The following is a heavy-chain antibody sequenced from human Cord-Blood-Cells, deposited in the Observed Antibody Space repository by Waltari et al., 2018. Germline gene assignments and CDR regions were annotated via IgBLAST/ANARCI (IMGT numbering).Heavy chain of an antibody. D-gene: IGHD3-9*01. CDR1: GGTFSSYA. V-gene: IGHV1-69*06. J-gene: IGHJ4*02. Sequence: QVQLVQSGAEVKKPWSSVKVSCKASGGTFSSYAISCVRHAPAPGLEWVGGIIPIFGTANYAQKYQGRVTITPDKSTSTAYMELSSLRSEDTAVYYCATPLTALRYFDWLLFDYWGQGTLVTVSS. CDR3: ATPLTALRYFDWLLFDY. CDR2: IIPIFGTA.